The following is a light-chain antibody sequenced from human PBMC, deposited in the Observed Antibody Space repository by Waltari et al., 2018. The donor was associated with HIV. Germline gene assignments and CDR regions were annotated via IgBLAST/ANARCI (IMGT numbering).Light chain of an antibody. CDR1: SSAVGGYNY. CDR3: CSYAGSSTLV. CDR2: DVS. J-gene: IGLJ2*01. Sequence: QSALTQPAPVSGSPGQSITISCTGTSSAVGGYNYVSWYQQHPGKAPKLMMYDVSKRPSGVSNRFSGSKSGNTASLTISGLQAEDEADYYCCSYAGSSTLVFGGGTKLTVL. V-gene: IGLV2-23*02.